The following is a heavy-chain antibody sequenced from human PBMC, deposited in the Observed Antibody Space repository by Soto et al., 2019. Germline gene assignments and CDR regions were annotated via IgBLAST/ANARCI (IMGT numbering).Heavy chain of an antibody. CDR3: ARDFVLETTKYYCYGMDV. Sequence: QVQLVQSGAEVKKPGASVKVSCKTSGYTFTSFYLHWVRQAHGPGLERMGIINPNGGSTTYAQKFQGRVTMTRDTSTSTVYMEVGSLTSEDTAVYYCARDFVLETTKYYCYGMDVWGQGTTGTVSS. V-gene: IGHV1-46*01. J-gene: IGHJ6*02. CDR1: GYTFTSFY. CDR2: INPNGGST. D-gene: IGHD1-26*01.